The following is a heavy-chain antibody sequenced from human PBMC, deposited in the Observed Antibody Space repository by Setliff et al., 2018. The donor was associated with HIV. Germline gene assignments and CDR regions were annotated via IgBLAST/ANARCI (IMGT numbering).Heavy chain of an antibody. V-gene: IGHV1-69*05. CDR3: ARAPGISGFFYWYFDL. D-gene: IGHD3-22*01. J-gene: IGHJ2*01. CDR1: GGTFSTYA. Sequence: SVKVSCKASGGTFSTYAIGWLRQAPGQGLEWMGGIVPIFSTANYAQKFQGRVTITTDESTSTAYMDLSSLRSEDTAVYYCARAPGISGFFYWYFDLWGRGTLVTVSS. CDR2: IVPIFSTA.